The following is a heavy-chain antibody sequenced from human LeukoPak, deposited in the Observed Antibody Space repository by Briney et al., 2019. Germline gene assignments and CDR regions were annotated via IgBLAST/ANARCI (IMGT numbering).Heavy chain of an antibody. Sequence: ASVKVSCKVSGYTLTELSMHWVRQAPGKGLEWMGGFDPEDGETIYAQKFQGRVTMTEDTSTDTAYMELSSLRSEDTAVYYCATDLMTTVVNSPNAFDIWGQGTMVTVSS. D-gene: IGHD4-23*01. CDR2: FDPEDGET. CDR3: ATDLMTTVVNSPNAFDI. CDR1: GYTLTELS. J-gene: IGHJ3*02. V-gene: IGHV1-24*01.